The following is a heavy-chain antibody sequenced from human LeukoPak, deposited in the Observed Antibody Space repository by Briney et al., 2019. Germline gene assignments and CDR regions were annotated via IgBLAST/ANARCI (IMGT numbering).Heavy chain of an antibody. J-gene: IGHJ4*02. CDR2: INPNSGGT. CDR3: ARGRRSSLAAAGIYGY. CDR1: GYTFTGYY. D-gene: IGHD6-13*01. Sequence: ASVKVSCKASGYTFTGYYMHWVRQAPGQGLEWMGRINPNSGGTNYAQKFQGRVTMTRDTSISTAYMELGRLRSDDTAVYYCARGRRSSLAAAGIYGYWGQRTLVTVSS. V-gene: IGHV1-2*06.